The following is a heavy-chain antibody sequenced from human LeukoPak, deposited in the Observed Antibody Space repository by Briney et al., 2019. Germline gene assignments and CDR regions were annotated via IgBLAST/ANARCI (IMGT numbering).Heavy chain of an antibody. CDR3: ARNQNNDAFDI. Sequence: SETLSLTCTVSGGPISSYYWSWIRQPPGKGLEWIGYIYYSGSTNYNPSLKSRVTISVDTSKNQFSLKLSSVTAADTAVYYCARNQNNDAFDIWGQGTMVTVSS. CDR2: IYYSGST. J-gene: IGHJ3*02. CDR1: GGPISSYY. V-gene: IGHV4-59*01. D-gene: IGHD2/OR15-2a*01.